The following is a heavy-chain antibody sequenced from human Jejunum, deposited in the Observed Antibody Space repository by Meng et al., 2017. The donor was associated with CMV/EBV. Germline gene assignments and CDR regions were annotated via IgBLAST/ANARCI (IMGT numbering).Heavy chain of an antibody. V-gene: IGHV4-4*02. J-gene: IGHJ4*02. CDR2: IYHSGST. D-gene: IGHD6-19*01. Sequence: HVLLQGVVPVLLPPSWTLSFTCVVSGGSLSSSNWWRWGRQPPGKGLEWIGEIYHSGSTNYNPSLKSRVTISVDKSKNQFSLKLSSVTAADTAVYYCASFPPPGKQWLVTDYWGQGTLVTVSS. CDR3: ASFPPPGKQWLVTDY. CDR1: GGSLSSSNW.